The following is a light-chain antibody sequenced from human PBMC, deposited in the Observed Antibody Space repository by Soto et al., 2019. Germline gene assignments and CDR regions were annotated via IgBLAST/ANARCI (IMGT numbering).Light chain of an antibody. CDR3: SSYTSSSTLV. Sequence: QSALTQPASVSGSPGQSITISCTGTSSDVGGYNYVSWYQQHPGKAPKVMIYEVSNRPSGVSNRFSGSKSGNTASLSISGLQAEDEADYYCSSYTSSSTLVFGGGTKATVL. V-gene: IGLV2-14*01. CDR2: EVS. J-gene: IGLJ2*01. CDR1: SSDVGGYNY.